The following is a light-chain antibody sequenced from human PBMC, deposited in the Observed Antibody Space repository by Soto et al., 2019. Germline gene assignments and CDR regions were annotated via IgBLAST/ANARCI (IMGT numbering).Light chain of an antibody. Sequence: QTVVTQSPSAPASLGASVKLTCTLSSGHSSYAIAWHQQQPEKGPRYLMKLNSDGSHSKGDGIPDRFSGSSSGAERYLTISSLQSEDEADYYCQTWGTGIWVFGGGTKLTVL. J-gene: IGLJ3*02. CDR1: SGHSSYA. CDR3: QTWGTGIWV. V-gene: IGLV4-69*01. CDR2: LNSDGSH.